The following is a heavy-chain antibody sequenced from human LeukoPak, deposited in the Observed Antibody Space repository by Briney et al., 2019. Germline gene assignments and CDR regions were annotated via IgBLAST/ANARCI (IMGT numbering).Heavy chain of an antibody. V-gene: IGHV3-23*01. D-gene: IGHD6-19*01. J-gene: IGHJ4*02. CDR3: AKGPTPRGSGWYGD. Sequence: GGSLRLSCAASGFTFSSYAMSWVRQAPGKGLEWVSAISGSGGSTYYADSVKGRFTISRDNSKNTLYLQMNSLRAEDTAVYYCAKGPTPRGSGWYGDWGQGTLVTVSS. CDR1: GFTFSSYA. CDR2: ISGSGGST.